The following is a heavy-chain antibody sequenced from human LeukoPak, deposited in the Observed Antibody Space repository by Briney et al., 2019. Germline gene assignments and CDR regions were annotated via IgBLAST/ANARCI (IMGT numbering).Heavy chain of an antibody. CDR1: GGSISSSSYY. V-gene: IGHV4-39*07. J-gene: IGHJ6*03. Sequence: PSETLSLTCTVSGGSISSSSYYWGWIRQPPGKGLEWIGSIYYSGSTYYNPSLKSRVTISVDTSKNQFSLKLSSVTAADTAVYYCARLVRGYPKWGYYYYYYMDVWGKGTTVTVSS. CDR3: ARLVRGYPKWGYYYYYYMDV. D-gene: IGHD1-26*01. CDR2: IYYSGST.